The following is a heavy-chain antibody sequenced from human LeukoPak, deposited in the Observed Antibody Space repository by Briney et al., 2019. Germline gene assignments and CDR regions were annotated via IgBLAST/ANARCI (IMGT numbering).Heavy chain of an antibody. V-gene: IGHV3-48*02. CDR2: ISSDGGTI. D-gene: IGHD3-10*01. Sequence: GGSLRLSCAASGFTFSRKTMNWVRQAPGKGLEWVSYISSDGGTIYYADSVRGRFTISRDNAKNSLYLQMNGLRDEDTAVYYCGRTPMVRGVINGFDIWGRGTMVTVSS. CDR3: GRTPMVRGVINGFDI. J-gene: IGHJ3*02. CDR1: GFTFSRKT.